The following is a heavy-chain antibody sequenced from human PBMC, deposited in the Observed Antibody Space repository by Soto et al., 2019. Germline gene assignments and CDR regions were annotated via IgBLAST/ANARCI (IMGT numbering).Heavy chain of an antibody. Sequence: GGSLRLSCATSVFTFRIYGMHWVGQAPGKGLEWVAVIWYDGSNKYYADSVKGRFTISRDNSKNTLYLQMNSLRAEDTAVYYCARDRGAAWDYYYYGMDVWGQGTPVTGSS. CDR2: IWYDGSNK. V-gene: IGHV3-33*01. CDR1: VFTFRIYG. J-gene: IGHJ6*01. CDR3: ARDRGAAWDYYYYGMDV. D-gene: IGHD6-25*01.